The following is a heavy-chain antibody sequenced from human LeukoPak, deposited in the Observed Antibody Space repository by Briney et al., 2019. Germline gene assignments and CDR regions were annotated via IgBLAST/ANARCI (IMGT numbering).Heavy chain of an antibody. J-gene: IGHJ4*02. CDR3: ARYGSVFDY. Sequence: SETLSLTCTVSGGSISSSSYYWGWIRQPPGKGLEWIGSIYYSGSTYYSPSLESRVTISVDTSNNQFSLKLSSVTAADTAVYYCARYGSVFDYWGQGTLVTVSS. CDR2: IYYSGST. CDR1: GGSISSSSYY. V-gene: IGHV4-39*07. D-gene: IGHD3-10*01.